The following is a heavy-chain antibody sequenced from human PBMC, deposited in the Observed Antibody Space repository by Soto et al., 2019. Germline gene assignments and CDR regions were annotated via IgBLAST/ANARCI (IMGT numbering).Heavy chain of an antibody. CDR2: ISGSGGST. Sequence: GGSLRLSCAASGFTFSSYAMSWFRQAPGKGLEWVSAISGSGGSTYYADSVKGRFTISRDNSKNTLYLQMNSLGAEDTAVYYCAKPHYYDSSGYSSFDYWGQGTLVTVSS. D-gene: IGHD3-22*01. V-gene: IGHV3-23*01. J-gene: IGHJ4*02. CDR1: GFTFSSYA. CDR3: AKPHYYDSSGYSSFDY.